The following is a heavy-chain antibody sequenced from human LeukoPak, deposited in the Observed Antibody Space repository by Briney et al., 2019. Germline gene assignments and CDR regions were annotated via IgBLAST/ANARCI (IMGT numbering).Heavy chain of an antibody. V-gene: IGHV1-18*01. Sequence: ASVKVSCTASGYTFTSYGISWVRQAPGQGLEWMGWISAYNGNTNYAQKLQGRVTMTTDTSTSTAYMELRSLRSDDTAVYYCARGLRIVGATSPPLGYWGQGTLVTVSS. D-gene: IGHD1-26*01. J-gene: IGHJ4*02. CDR1: GYTFTSYG. CDR3: ARGLRIVGATSPPLGY. CDR2: ISAYNGNT.